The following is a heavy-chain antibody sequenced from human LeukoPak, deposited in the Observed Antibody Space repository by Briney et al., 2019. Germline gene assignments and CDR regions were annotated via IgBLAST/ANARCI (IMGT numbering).Heavy chain of an antibody. V-gene: IGHV4-38-2*01. CDR2: IYHSGST. CDR3: ARQYCSSTSCLDDFDY. J-gene: IGHJ4*02. CDR1: GYSISSGYY. Sequence: KPSETLSLTCAVSGYSISSGYYWGWIRQPPGTGLEWIGSIYHSGSTYYNPSLKSRVTISVDTFKNQFSLKLSSVTAADTAVYYCARQYCSSTSCLDDFDYWGQGTLVTVSS. D-gene: IGHD2-2*01.